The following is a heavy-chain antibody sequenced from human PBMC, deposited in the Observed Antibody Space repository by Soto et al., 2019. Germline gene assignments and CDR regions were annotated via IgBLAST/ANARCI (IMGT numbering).Heavy chain of an antibody. CDR3: ARHVLRYFDWLNGPRTNYYMDV. V-gene: IGHV4-59*08. CDR1: GGSISSYY. CDR2: IYYSGST. J-gene: IGHJ6*03. D-gene: IGHD3-9*01. Sequence: PSETLSLTCTVSGGSISSYYWSWIRQPPGKGLEWIGYIYYSGSTNYNPSLKSRVTISVDTSKNQFSLKLSSVTAADTAVYYCARHVLRYFDWLNGPRTNYYMDVWGKGTTVTVSS.